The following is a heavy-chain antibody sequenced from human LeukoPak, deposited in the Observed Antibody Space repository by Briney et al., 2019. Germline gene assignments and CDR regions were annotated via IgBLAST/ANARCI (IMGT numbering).Heavy chain of an antibody. V-gene: IGHV4-34*01. CDR3: ARGRGSGSYYYYYYYMDV. Sequence: SETLSLTCAVYGGSLSGYYWSWIRQPPGKGLEWIGEINHSGSTNYNPSLKSRVTISVDTSKNQFSLKLSSVTAADTAVYYCARGRGSGSYYYYYYYMDVWGKGTTVTVSS. CDR1: GGSLSGYY. D-gene: IGHD3-10*01. J-gene: IGHJ6*03. CDR2: INHSGST.